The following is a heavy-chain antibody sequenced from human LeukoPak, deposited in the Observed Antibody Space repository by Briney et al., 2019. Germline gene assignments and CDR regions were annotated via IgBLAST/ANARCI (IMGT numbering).Heavy chain of an antibody. CDR2: INSDGSST. J-gene: IGHJ4*02. Sequence: GGSLRLSCAASGFTFSSYWMHWVRQAPGKGLVWVSRINSDGSSTSYADSVKGRFTISRDNSKNTLYLQMNSLRAEDTAVYYCAKVGGSGWSVGYYFDYWGQGTLVTVSS. CDR1: GFTFSSYW. V-gene: IGHV3-74*01. CDR3: AKVGGSGWSVGYYFDY. D-gene: IGHD6-19*01.